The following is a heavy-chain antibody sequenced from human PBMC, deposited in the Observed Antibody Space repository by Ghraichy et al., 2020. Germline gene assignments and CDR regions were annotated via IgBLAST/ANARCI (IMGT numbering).Heavy chain of an antibody. J-gene: IGHJ6*01. V-gene: IGHV3-48*02. CDR3: ARASRVVRFDYYDGMDV. D-gene: IGHD4-23*01. CDR1: GFTFSGYG. Sequence: GGSLRLSCVGSGFTFSGYGMNWVRQAPGKGLEWVSYITRSGRSIFYAASVKGRFTISRDNARNSLSLQMNSLTDEDTAVYYCARASRVVRFDYYDGMDVWGQGATVTVA. CDR2: ITRSGRSI.